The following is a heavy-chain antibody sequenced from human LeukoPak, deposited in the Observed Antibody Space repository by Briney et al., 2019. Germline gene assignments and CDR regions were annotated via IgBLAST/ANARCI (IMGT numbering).Heavy chain of an antibody. D-gene: IGHD2-21*02. J-gene: IGHJ6*02. CDR3: AKRFPLREGDYYYYYGMDV. Sequence: PGGSLRLSCAASGFTFSSYAMSWVRQAPGKGLEWVSAISGSGGSTYYADSVKGRFTISRDNSKNTLYLQMNSLRAEDTAVYYSAKRFPLREGDYYYYYGMDVWGQGTTVTVSS. CDR2: ISGSGGST. V-gene: IGHV3-23*01. CDR1: GFTFSSYA.